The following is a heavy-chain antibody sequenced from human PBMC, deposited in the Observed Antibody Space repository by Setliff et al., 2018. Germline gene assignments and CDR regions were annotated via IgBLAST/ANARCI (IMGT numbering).Heavy chain of an antibody. Sequence: SETLSLTCAVYGGSFSGYYWSWIRQPPGRGLEWIGEINDRGSTHYNPSLKSRVTISVDTSKNQFSLKLSSVTAADTAVYYCARGRVRYSYGRAQHDAFDIWGQGTMVT. V-gene: IGHV4-34*01. CDR2: INDRGST. CDR1: GGSFSGYY. D-gene: IGHD5-18*01. J-gene: IGHJ3*02. CDR3: ARGRVRYSYGRAQHDAFDI.